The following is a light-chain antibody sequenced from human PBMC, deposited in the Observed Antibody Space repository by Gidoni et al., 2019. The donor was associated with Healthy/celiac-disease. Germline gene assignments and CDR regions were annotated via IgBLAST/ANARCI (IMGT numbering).Light chain of an antibody. CDR3: QQSYSTLQWT. J-gene: IGKJ1*01. CDR1: QSISSY. V-gene: IGKV1-39*01. CDR2: AAS. Sequence: DIQMTQSPSSLSASVGDRVTITCRASQSISSYLNWYQQKPGKAPKLLIYAASSLQSGVPSRCSGSGSGTDFTLTISSLQPEDCATYYCQQSYSTLQWTFGQGTKVEIK.